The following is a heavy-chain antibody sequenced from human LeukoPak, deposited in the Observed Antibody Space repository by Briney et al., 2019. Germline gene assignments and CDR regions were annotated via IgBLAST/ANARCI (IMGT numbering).Heavy chain of an antibody. Sequence: GESLKISCKASGYTFTGYYMHWVRQAPGQGLEWMGWINSNSGGINYAQKFQGRVTMTRDTSISTAYMELSSLRSDDTAVYYCARDSSWYWGQGTLVTVSS. J-gene: IGHJ4*02. V-gene: IGHV1-2*02. CDR1: GYTFTGYY. CDR2: INSNSGGI. CDR3: ARDSSWY.